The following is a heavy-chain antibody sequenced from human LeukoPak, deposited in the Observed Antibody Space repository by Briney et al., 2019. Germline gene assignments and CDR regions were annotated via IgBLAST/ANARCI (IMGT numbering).Heavy chain of an antibody. D-gene: IGHD6-19*01. CDR1: GYTFTSYD. CDR2: MNPNSGNT. CDR3: ARKRLSRSIAVAGTSWFDP. V-gene: IGHV1-8*01. J-gene: IGHJ5*02. Sequence: ASVKVSCKASGYTFTSYDINWVRQATGQGLEWMGWMNPNSGNTGYAQKFQGRVTMTRNTSISTAYMELSSLRSEDTAVYYCARKRLSRSIAVAGTSWFDPWGQGTLVTVSS.